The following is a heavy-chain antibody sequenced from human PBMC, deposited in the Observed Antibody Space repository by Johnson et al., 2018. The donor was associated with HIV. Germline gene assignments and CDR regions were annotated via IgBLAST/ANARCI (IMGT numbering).Heavy chain of an antibody. CDR2: ISYDGSNK. V-gene: IGHV3-30-3*01. CDR3: AGGITMKPPTAFDI. Sequence: QVQLVESGGGVVQPGRSLRLSCAASGFTFSSYAMHWVRQAPGKGLEWVAVISYDGSNKYYADSVKGRFTISRDNSKKTLYLQMNSLKAEDTAVYYCAGGITMKPPTAFDIWGQGTVVTVS. J-gene: IGHJ3*02. D-gene: IGHD3-22*01. CDR1: GFTFSSYA.